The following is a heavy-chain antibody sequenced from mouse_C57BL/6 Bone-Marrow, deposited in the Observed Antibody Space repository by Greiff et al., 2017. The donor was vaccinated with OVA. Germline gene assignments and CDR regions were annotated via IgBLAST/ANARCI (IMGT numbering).Heavy chain of an antibody. J-gene: IGHJ3*01. V-gene: IGHV3-6*01. CDR3: ARGRWLLFAY. Sequence: EVKLQESGPGLVKPSQSLSLTCSVTGYSITSGYYWNWIRQFPGNKLEWMGYISYDGSNNYNPSLKNRISITRDTSKNQFFLKLNSVTTEDTATYYCARGRWLLFAYWGQGTLVTVSA. CDR1: GYSITSGYY. D-gene: IGHD2-3*01. CDR2: ISYDGSN.